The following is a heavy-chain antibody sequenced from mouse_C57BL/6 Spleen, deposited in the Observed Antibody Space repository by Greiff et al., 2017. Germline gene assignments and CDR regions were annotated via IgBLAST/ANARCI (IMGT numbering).Heavy chain of an antibody. Sequence: EVQVVESGGDLVKPGGSLKLSCAASGFTFSSYGMSWVRQTPDKRLEWVATISSGGSYTYYTDSVKGRFTISRDNAKNTQYLQMSSLKSEDTAMYYCARAHDAYAMDYWGQGTSVTVSS. CDR2: ISSGGSYT. CDR1: GFTFSSYG. D-gene: IGHD2-3*01. J-gene: IGHJ4*01. V-gene: IGHV5-6*01. CDR3: ARAHDAYAMDY.